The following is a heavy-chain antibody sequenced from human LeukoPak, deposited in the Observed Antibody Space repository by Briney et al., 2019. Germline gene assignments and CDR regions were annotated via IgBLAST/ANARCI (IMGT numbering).Heavy chain of an antibody. CDR3: ARDMEGYSYGCDY. CDR2: ISYDGSNK. D-gene: IGHD5-18*01. Sequence: PGGSLRLSCAASGFTSSSYAMHWVRQAPGKGLEWVAVISYDGSNKYYADSVKGRFTISRDNSKNTLYLQMNSLRAEDTAVYYCARDMEGYSYGCDYWGQGTLVTVSS. J-gene: IGHJ4*02. CDR1: GFTSSSYA. V-gene: IGHV3-30-3*01.